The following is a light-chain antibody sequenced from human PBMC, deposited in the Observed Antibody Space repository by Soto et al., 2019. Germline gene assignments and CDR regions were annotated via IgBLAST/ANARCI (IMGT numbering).Light chain of an antibody. CDR1: QSVSGN. CDR2: DTS. CDR3: QQYGSSPPLT. Sequence: EIVMTQSPDTLSVSPGERATLSCRGSQSVSGNLAWYQQKPGQAPRLLIYDTSTRATGIPARFSGSGSGTDFTLTISRLEPEDFAVYYCQQYGSSPPLTFGQGTRLEIK. J-gene: IGKJ5*01. V-gene: IGKV3-20*01.